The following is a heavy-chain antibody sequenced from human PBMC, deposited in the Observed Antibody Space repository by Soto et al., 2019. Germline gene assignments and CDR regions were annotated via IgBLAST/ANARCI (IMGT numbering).Heavy chain of an antibody. CDR1: GFTFSSYS. V-gene: IGHV3-48*01. Sequence: VQLVESGGGLVQPGGSLRLSCAASGFTFSSYSMNWVRQAPGKGLEWVSYISSSSSTIYYADSVKGRFTISRDNAKNSLYLQMNSLRAEDTAVYYCARDPQAGGDYEYYYYYMDVWGKGTTVTVSS. J-gene: IGHJ6*03. CDR3: ARDPQAGGDYEYYYYYMDV. D-gene: IGHD4-17*01. CDR2: ISSSSSTI.